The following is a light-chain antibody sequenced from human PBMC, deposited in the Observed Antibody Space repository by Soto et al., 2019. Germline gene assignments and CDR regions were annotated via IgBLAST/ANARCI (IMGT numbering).Light chain of an antibody. CDR1: QSVSSSY. V-gene: IGKV3-20*01. Sequence: ESLLTQSAGTLSLSPGERATLSCRASQSVSSSYLAWYQQKPGQAPRLLIYGASSRATGIPDRFSGSGSGTDFTLTISRLEPEDFAVYYCQQYGSSPQTFGQGTKVDIK. CDR3: QQYGSSPQT. J-gene: IGKJ1*01. CDR2: GAS.